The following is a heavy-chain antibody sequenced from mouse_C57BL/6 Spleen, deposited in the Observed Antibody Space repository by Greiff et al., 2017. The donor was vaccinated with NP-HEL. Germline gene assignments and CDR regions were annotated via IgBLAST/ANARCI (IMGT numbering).Heavy chain of an antibody. CDR1: GFNIKDYY. CDR2: IDPEDGDT. CDR3: TTSTVVARWYFDV. J-gene: IGHJ1*03. D-gene: IGHD1-1*01. V-gene: IGHV14-1*01. Sequence: EVQLQQSGAELVRPGASVKLSCTASGFNIKDYYMHWVKQRPEQGLEWIGRIDPEDGDTEYAPKFQGKATMTADTSSNTAYLQLSSLTSEDTAVYYGTTSTVVARWYFDVWGTGTTVTVSS.